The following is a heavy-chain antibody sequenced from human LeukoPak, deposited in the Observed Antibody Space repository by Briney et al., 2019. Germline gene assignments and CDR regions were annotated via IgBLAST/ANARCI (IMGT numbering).Heavy chain of an antibody. CDR2: IIPILGIA. V-gene: IGHV1-69*02. CDR3: ARAALGAVAANFDY. Sequence: SVKVSCKASGGTFSSYTISWVPQAPGQGLEWMGRIIPILGIANYAQKFQGRATITADKSTSTAYMELSSLRSEDTAVYYCARAALGAVAANFDYWGQGTLVTVSS. D-gene: IGHD6-19*01. J-gene: IGHJ4*02. CDR1: GGTFSSYT.